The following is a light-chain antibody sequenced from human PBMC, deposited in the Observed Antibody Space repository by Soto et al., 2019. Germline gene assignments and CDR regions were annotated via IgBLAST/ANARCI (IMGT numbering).Light chain of an antibody. J-gene: IGLJ1*01. V-gene: IGLV1-47*02. CDR2: SNN. CDR1: SSNIGSNY. CDR3: AAWYDSLSVRV. Sequence: QSVLTQPPSASGTPGQRVTISCSGSSSNIGSNYVYWYQQLPGTAPKLLIYSNNQRPSGVPDRFSGSKSGTSASLAISGLRSEDEADYYCAAWYDSLSVRVFGTGTKVTVL.